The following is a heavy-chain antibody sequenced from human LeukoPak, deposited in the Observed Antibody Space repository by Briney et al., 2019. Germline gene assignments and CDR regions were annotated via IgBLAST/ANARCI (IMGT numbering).Heavy chain of an antibody. J-gene: IGHJ4*02. CDR2: MNPNSGNT. V-gene: IGHV1-8*01. D-gene: IGHD2-15*01. CDR1: GYAFTSYD. Sequence: ASVKVSCKASGYAFTSYDINWVRQATGQGLEWMGWMNPNSGNTGYAQKFQGRVTMTRNTSISTAYMELSSLRSEDTAVYYCARVGSIVVLPDYWGQGTLVTVSS. CDR3: ARVGSIVVLPDY.